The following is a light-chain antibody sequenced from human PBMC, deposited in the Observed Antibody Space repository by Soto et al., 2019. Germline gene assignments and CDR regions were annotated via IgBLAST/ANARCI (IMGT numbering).Light chain of an antibody. CDR3: CSYAGSSTFYV. Sequence: QSVLTQPRSVSGSPGQSVTISRTGTSSDVGGYNYVSWYQQHPGKAPKLMIFDVTRRPSGVPDRFSGSKSGNTASLTISGLQVEDEADYYCCSYAGSSTFYVFGVGTKVTVL. CDR2: DVT. CDR1: SSDVGGYNY. J-gene: IGLJ1*01. V-gene: IGLV2-11*01.